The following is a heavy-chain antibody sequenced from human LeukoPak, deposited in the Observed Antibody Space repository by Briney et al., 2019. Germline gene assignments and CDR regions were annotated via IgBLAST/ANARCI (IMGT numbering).Heavy chain of an antibody. V-gene: IGHV3-21*01. J-gene: IGHJ6*04. CDR2: ISDTGTSK. CDR1: GFTFSSYS. Sequence: PGGSLRLSCAASGFTFSSYSMNWVRQAPGKGLEWVSGISDTGTSKYYADSVKGRFTISRDDAKNSLYLQMNSLRAEDTAVYYCAELGITMIGGVWGKGTTVTISS. D-gene: IGHD3-10*02. CDR3: AELGITMIGGV.